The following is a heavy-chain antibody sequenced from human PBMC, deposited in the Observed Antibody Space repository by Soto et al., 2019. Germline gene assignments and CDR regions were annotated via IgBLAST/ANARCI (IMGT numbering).Heavy chain of an antibody. V-gene: IGHV4-59*08. CDR3: AKQRAYYDTRSPFDY. J-gene: IGHJ4*02. CDR1: GGSISSYY. D-gene: IGHD3-9*01. CDR2: IYYSGTT. Sequence: SETLSLTCTVSGGSISSYYWSWIRQPPGKGLEWIGYIYYSGTTNYNPSLKSQATISVDTSKNQFSLKLSSVTAADTAVYYCAKQRAYYDTRSPFDYWGQGTLVTVSS.